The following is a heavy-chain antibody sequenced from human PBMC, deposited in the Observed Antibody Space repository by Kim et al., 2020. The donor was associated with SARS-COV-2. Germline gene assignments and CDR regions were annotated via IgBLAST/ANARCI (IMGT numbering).Heavy chain of an antibody. V-gene: IGHV5-10-1*01. D-gene: IGHD3-16*02. CDR2: IDPSDSYT. J-gene: IGHJ4*02. Sequence: GESLKISCKGSGYSFTSYWISWVRQMPGKGLEWMGRIDPSDSYTNYSPSFQGHVTISADKSISTAYLQWSSLKASDTAMYYCARLVLSPSVKSTRRAAENDYWGQGTLVTVSS. CDR3: ARLVLSPSVKSTRRAAENDY. CDR1: GYSFTSYW.